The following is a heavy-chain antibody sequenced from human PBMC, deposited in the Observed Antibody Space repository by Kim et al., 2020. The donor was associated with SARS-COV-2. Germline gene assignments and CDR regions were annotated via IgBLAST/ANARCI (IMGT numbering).Heavy chain of an antibody. CDR3: ARGDSTSRTHYFDY. V-gene: IGHV1-46*01. J-gene: IGHJ4*02. CDR1: GYTFITYY. D-gene: IGHD5-18*01. CDR2: INPSGGSA. Sequence: ASVKVSCQASGYTFITYYIHWMRQAPGQGLEWMGIINPSGGSATYTQKFQGRVTMTRDTSTSTVYMELSSLRSEDTAVYFCARGDSTSRTHYFDYWGQGTLVSFSS.